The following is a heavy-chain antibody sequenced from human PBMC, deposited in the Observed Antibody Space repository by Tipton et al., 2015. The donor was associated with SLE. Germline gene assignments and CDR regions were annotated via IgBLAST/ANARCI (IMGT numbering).Heavy chain of an antibody. CDR3: ARETPNMVSTTDAFEI. Sequence: GLVKPSETLSLTCTVSDGSMTSYYWSWIRQPPGKGLEWIGCVYYSGTTNYNPSLKSRVAISLDMSKNQFSLRLNSVTTADTAIYFCARETPNMVSTTDAFEIWGQGTTVIVSS. CDR2: VYYSGTT. J-gene: IGHJ3*02. CDR1: DGSMTSYY. D-gene: IGHD5/OR15-5a*01. V-gene: IGHV4-59*01.